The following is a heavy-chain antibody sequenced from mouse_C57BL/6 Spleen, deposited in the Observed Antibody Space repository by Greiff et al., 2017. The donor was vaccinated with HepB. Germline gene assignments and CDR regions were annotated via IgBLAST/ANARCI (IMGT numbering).Heavy chain of an antibody. CDR3: ARDFYYYGSSYGAMDY. Sequence: EVKVEESGPGLVKPSQSLSLTCSVTGYSITSGYYWNWIRQFPGNKLEWMGYISYDGSNNYNPSLKNRISITRDTSKNQFFLKLNSVTTEDTATYYCARDFYYYGSSYGAMDYWGQGTSVTVSS. J-gene: IGHJ4*01. CDR2: ISYDGSN. CDR1: GYSITSGYY. V-gene: IGHV3-6*01. D-gene: IGHD1-1*01.